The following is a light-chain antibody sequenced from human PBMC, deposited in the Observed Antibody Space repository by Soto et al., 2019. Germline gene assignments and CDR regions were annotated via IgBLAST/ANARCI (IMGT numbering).Light chain of an antibody. CDR2: EVS. V-gene: IGLV2-14*03. CDR3: SSYTSSSSLGV. CDR1: SSDVGGYNY. Sequence: QSSLTQPASVSVSPGQWITISCTGTSSDVGGYNYVSWYQQHPGKAPKLMIYEVSNRPSGVSNRFSGSKSGNTASLTISGLQAEDEANYYCSSYTSSSSLGVFGTGTKVTVL. J-gene: IGLJ1*01.